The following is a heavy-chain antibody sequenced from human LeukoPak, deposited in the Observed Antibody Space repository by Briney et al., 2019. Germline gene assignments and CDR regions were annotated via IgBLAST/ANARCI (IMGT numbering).Heavy chain of an antibody. V-gene: IGHV1-69*06. CDR1: GYTFTSYG. D-gene: IGHD6-19*01. CDR2: IIPIFGTA. J-gene: IGHJ5*02. Sequence: SVKVSCKASGYTFTSYGISWVRQAPGQGLEWMGGIIPIFGTANYAQKFQGRVTITADKSTSTAYMELSSLRSEDTAVYYCARAGYSSAAFPENYNWFDPWGQGTLVTVSS. CDR3: ARAGYSSAAFPENYNWFDP.